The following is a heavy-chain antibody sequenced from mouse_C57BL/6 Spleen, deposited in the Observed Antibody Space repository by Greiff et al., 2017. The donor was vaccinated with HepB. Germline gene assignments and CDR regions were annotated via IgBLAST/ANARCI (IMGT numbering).Heavy chain of an antibody. Sequence: EVQVVESGGGLVKPGGSLKLSCAASGFTFSSYAMSWVRQTPEKRLEWVATISDGGSYTYYPDNVKGRFTISRDNAKNNLYLQMSHLESEDTAMYYCARSYYGSSYHYAMDYWGQGTSVTVAS. J-gene: IGHJ4*01. V-gene: IGHV5-4*01. D-gene: IGHD1-1*01. CDR3: ARSYYGSSYHYAMDY. CDR1: GFTFSSYA. CDR2: ISDGGSYT.